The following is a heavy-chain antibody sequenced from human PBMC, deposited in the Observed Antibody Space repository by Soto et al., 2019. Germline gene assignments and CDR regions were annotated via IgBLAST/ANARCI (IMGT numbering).Heavy chain of an antibody. CDR1: GFTFSNAW. CDR3: TTGGRVFDYGGYHDAFDI. CDR2: IKSKTDGGTT. J-gene: IGHJ3*02. D-gene: IGHD4-17*01. V-gene: IGHV3-15*07. Sequence: GGSLRLSCAASGFTFSNAWMNWVRQAPGKGLEWVGRIKSKTDGGTTDYAAPVKGRFTISRDDSKNTLYLQMNSLKTEDTALYYCTTGGRVFDYGGYHDAFDIWGQGTMVTVSS.